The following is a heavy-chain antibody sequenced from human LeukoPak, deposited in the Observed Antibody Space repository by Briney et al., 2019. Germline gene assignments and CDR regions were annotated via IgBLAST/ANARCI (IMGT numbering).Heavy chain of an antibody. CDR1: GFTFSSYA. CDR2: ISGSGGST. J-gene: IGHJ6*02. Sequence: GGSLRLSCAASGFTFSSYAMSWVRQAPGKGLEWVSAISGSGGSTYYADSVKGRFTISRDNSKNTLYLQVNSLRAEDTAVYYCAKSTSSSSAAYYYYGMDVWGQGTTITVSS. V-gene: IGHV3-23*01. CDR3: AKSTSSSSAAYYYYGMDV. D-gene: IGHD6-6*01.